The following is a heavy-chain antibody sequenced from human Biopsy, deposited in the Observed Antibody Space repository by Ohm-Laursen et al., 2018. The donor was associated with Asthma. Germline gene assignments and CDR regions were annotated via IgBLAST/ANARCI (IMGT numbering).Heavy chain of an antibody. Sequence: GASVKVSCKSLGGTFNTYVIGWVRQALGQGLEWMGGINSVFGTTTYPQKFQDRVTITADDSTSTVYMELSSLRSEDTAVYYCARKAGSCISRTWYSLDFWGQGTLVTVSS. J-gene: IGHJ4*02. CDR1: GGTFNTYV. CDR3: ARKAGSCISRTWYSLDF. V-gene: IGHV1-69*13. D-gene: IGHD2-2*01. CDR2: INSVFGTT.